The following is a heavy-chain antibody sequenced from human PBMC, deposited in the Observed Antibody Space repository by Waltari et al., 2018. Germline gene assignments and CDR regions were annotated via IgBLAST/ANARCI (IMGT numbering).Heavy chain of an antibody. Sequence: HVQVVQSGAEVKRPGASLKVPCKASGYTFTGYYMHWVRQAPGQGLEWMGWINPNSGGTNYAQKFQGRVTMTRDTSISTAYMELSRLRSDDTAVYYCARGITGTTGDYFDYWGQGTLVTVSS. CDR1: GYTFTGYY. CDR2: INPNSGGT. J-gene: IGHJ4*02. D-gene: IGHD1-7*01. V-gene: IGHV1-2*02. CDR3: ARGITGTTGDYFDY.